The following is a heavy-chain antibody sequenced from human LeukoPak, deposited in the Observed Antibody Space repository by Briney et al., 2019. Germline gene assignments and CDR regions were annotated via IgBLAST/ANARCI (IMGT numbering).Heavy chain of an antibody. J-gene: IGHJ4*02. D-gene: IGHD1-26*01. CDR1: GFIFNNAW. Sequence: GGSLRLSRAASGFIFNNAWMTWVRQAPGKGLEWVGRVKSKTDGETTDYTAPVKGRFIVSRDDSKNTLFLEMNSLKTEDTAVYFCVTRISGVAYWGQGTLVTVSS. V-gene: IGHV3-15*01. CDR3: VTRISGVAY. CDR2: VKSKTDGETT.